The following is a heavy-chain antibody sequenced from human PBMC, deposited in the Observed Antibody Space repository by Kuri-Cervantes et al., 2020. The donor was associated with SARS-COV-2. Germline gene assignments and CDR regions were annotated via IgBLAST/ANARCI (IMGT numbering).Heavy chain of an antibody. D-gene: IGHD2-15*01. CDR2: IIGKGGST. CDR3: AKNRSCSGGSCYLTLVFDI. V-gene: IGHV3-23*01. CDR1: GSTLSSYA. Sequence: SCVASGSTLSSYAMSWVRQAPGKGLEWVSAIIGKGGSTYYADSVKGWFTITRDNSKNTLYLQMNSLRAEDTAVYYCAKNRSCSGGSCYLTLVFDIWGQGTMVTVSS. J-gene: IGHJ3*02.